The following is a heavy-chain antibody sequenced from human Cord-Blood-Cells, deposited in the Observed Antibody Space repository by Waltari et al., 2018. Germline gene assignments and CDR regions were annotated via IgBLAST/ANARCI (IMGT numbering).Heavy chain of an antibody. V-gene: IGHV4-34*01. CDR3: ARGGEPLDAFDI. CDR1: GGSFSGYY. CDR2: INHSGST. Sequence: QVQLQQWGAGLLKPSETLHLTCAVYGGSFSGYYGSWIRQPPGKGLEWIGEINHSGSTNYNPSLKSRVTISVDTSKNQFSLKLSSVTAADTAVYHCARGGEPLDAFDIWGQGTMVTVSS. J-gene: IGHJ3*02. D-gene: IGHD3-10*01.